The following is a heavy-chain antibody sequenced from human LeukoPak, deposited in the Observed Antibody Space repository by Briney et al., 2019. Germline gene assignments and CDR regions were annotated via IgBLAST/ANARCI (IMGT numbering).Heavy chain of an antibody. D-gene: IGHD3-10*01. V-gene: IGHV3-30*02. CDR1: GFTFSSYG. J-gene: IGHJ3*02. CDR2: IRYDGSNK. CDR3: AKDISGSGEGFDI. Sequence: GGSLRLSCAASGFTFSSYGMHWVRQAPGRGLEWVAFIRYDGSNKYYADSVKGRFTISRDNSKNTLYLQMNSLRAEDTAVYYCAKDISGSGEGFDIWGQGTMVTVSS.